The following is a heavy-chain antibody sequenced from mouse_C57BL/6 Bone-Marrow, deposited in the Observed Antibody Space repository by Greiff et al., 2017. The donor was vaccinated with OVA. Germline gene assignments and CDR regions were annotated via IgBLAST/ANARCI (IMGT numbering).Heavy chain of an antibody. CDR1: GYTFTSYW. CDR3: VSSGSGYYAMDY. D-gene: IGHD1-1*01. Sequence: QVQLQQPGAELVRPGSSVKLSCKASGYTFTSYWMHWVKQRPIQGLEWIGNIDPSDSETHYNQKFKDKATLTVDKSSSTAYMQLSSLTSEDSAVYYCVSSGSGYYAMDYWGQGTSVTVSS. J-gene: IGHJ4*01. V-gene: IGHV1-52*01. CDR2: IDPSDSET.